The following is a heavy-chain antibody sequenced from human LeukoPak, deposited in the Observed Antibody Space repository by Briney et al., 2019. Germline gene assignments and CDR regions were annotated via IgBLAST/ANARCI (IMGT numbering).Heavy chain of an antibody. Sequence: ASVKVSCKASGYTFTGYYMHWVRQAPGQGLEWMGGIIPIFGTANYAQRFQGRVTVTTDMSTSTVYMELSSLTSEDTAAYYCAREIGVVRGDFWSGYFDYWGQGSLVTVSS. CDR2: IIPIFGTA. D-gene: IGHD3-3*01. CDR1: GYTFTGYY. CDR3: AREIGVVRGDFWSGYFDY. J-gene: IGHJ4*02. V-gene: IGHV1-46*01.